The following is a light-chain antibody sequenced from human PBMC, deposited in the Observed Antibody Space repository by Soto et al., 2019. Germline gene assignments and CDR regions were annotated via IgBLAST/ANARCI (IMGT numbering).Light chain of an antibody. CDR3: QQYHNWPPIT. Sequence: EIVLTQSPGTLSLSPGERATLSCSASQSVSSSYLAWYQQKPGQAPRLLIYGASSRATGIPDRFSGSGSGTDFTLTISRLEPEDFAVYFCQQYHNWPPITFGQGTRLEIK. V-gene: IGKV3-20*01. CDR2: GAS. J-gene: IGKJ5*01. CDR1: QSVSSSY.